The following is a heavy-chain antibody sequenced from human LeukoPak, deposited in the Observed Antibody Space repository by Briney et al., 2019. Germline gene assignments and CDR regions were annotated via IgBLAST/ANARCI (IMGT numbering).Heavy chain of an antibody. D-gene: IGHD2-15*01. CDR3: ARPYCSGGSCSSGEYYFDY. CDR2: IYPGDSDT. Sequence: GESLKISCKGSGYSFTNYWIGWVRQMPEEGLEWMGIIYPGDSDTRYSPSFQGQVTISADKSISTAYLQWSSLKASDTAMYYCARPYCSGGSCSSGEYYFDYWGQGTLVTVST. J-gene: IGHJ4*02. CDR1: GYSFTNYW. V-gene: IGHV5-51*01.